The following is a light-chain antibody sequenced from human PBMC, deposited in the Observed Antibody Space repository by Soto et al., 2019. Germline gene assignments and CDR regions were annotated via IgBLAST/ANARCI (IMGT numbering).Light chain of an antibody. CDR3: QSYDSSLNAVV. CDR2: GNT. V-gene: IGLV1-40*01. J-gene: IGLJ2*01. CDR1: SSNIGAGYD. Sequence: QSALTQPPSVSGAPGQRVTISCTGSSSNIGAGYDVHWYQQLPGTAPKLLIFGNTNRPSGVPDRFSGSKSGTSASLAITGLQAEDEADYYCQSYDSSLNAVVFGGGTKLTVL.